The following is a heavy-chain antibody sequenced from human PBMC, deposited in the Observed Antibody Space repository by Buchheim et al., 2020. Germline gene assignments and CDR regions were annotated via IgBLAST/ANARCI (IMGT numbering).Heavy chain of an antibody. D-gene: IGHD5-18*01. V-gene: IGHV3-30*03. CDR1: GFSFNSYG. J-gene: IGHJ4*02. CDR2: LSYAGNNK. CDR3: ARDLVDTAMITGPRPLDY. Sequence: QVQLVESGGGVVQPGRSLRLSCAASGFSFNSYGMHWVRQAPGKGLEWVAALSYAGNNKYYADSVKGRFTISRDNAKNSLFLQMNSLRAEDTAVYYCARDLVDTAMITGPRPLDYWGQGTL.